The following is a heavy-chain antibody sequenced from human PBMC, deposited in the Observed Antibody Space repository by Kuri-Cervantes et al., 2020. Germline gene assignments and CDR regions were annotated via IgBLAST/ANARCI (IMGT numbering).Heavy chain of an antibody. CDR2: INAYNGNT. D-gene: IGHD2-15*01. Sequence: ASVKVSCKASGYTFTSYSISWVRQAPGQGLEWMGWINAYNGNTNYAQKLQGRVTMTRDTSTSTVYMELSSLRSEDTAVYYCARQELPCSGGSCYWFDPWGQGTLVTVSS. CDR3: ARQELPCSGGSCYWFDP. J-gene: IGHJ5*02. CDR1: GYTFTSYS. V-gene: IGHV1-18*01.